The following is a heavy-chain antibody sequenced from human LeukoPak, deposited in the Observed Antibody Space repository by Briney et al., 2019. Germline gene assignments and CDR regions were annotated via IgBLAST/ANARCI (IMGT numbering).Heavy chain of an antibody. CDR1: GYTFTGYY. CDR2: INPNSGGT. J-gene: IGHJ6*03. CDR3: ARDLRPYYYGSGYYYHYMDV. Sequence: GASVKVSCKASGYTFTGYYMHWVRQAPGQELEWMGWINPNSGGTNYAQKFQGRVTMTRDTSISTAYMELSRLRSDDTAVYYCARDLRPYYYGSGYYYHYMDVWGKGTTVTVSS. D-gene: IGHD3-10*01. V-gene: IGHV1-2*02.